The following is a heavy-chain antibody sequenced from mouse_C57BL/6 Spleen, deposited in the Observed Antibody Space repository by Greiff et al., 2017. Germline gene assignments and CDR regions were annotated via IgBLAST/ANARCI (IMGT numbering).Heavy chain of an antibody. CDR3: ARAITTVVATGYFDY. Sequence: VQLQQPGAELVRPGSSVKLSCKASGYTFTSYWMHWVKQRPIQGLEWIGNIDPSDSETHYNQKFKDKATLTVDKSSSTAYMPLSSLTSEDSAVYYCARAITTVVATGYFDYWGQGTTLTVSS. CDR2: IDPSDSET. V-gene: IGHV1-52*01. D-gene: IGHD1-1*01. CDR1: GYTFTSYW. J-gene: IGHJ2*01.